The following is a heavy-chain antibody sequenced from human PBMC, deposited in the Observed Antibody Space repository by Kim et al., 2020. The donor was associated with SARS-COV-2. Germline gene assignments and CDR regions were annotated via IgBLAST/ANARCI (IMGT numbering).Heavy chain of an antibody. V-gene: IGHV4-34*01. CDR3: ARGRGIMITFGGVSRRWDY. D-gene: IGHD3-16*01. CDR2: INHSGST. J-gene: IGHJ4*02. Sequence: SETLSLTCAVYGGSFSGYYWSWIRQPPGKGLEWIGEINHSGSTNYNPSLKSRVTISVDTSKNQFSLKLSSVTAADTAVYYCARGRGIMITFGGVSRRWDYWGQGTLVTVSA. CDR1: GGSFSGYY.